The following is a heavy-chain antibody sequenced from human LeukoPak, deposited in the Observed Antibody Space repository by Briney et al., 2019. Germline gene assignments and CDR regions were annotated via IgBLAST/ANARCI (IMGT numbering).Heavy chain of an antibody. CDR2: IYSGGST. CDR3: AKDKVSGWPYYYGLDV. J-gene: IGHJ6*02. D-gene: IGHD6-19*01. Sequence: GGSLRLSCAASGFTVSSNYMSWVRQAPGKGLEWVSVIYSGGSTYYADSVKGRFTISRDNSKNTLYLQMNSLRAEDTALYYCAKDKVSGWPYYYGLDVWGQGTTVTVSS. CDR1: GFTVSSNY. V-gene: IGHV3-66*01.